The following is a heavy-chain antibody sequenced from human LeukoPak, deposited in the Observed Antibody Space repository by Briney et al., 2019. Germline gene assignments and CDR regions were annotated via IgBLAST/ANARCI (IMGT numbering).Heavy chain of an antibody. CDR2: INPNSGGT. Sequence: ASVKVSCKASGYTFTGYYMHWVRQAPGQGLEWMGWINPNSGGTNYAQKFQGRVTMTTETSTGTAYMELRSLRSDDAAVYYCARIDLEYGSGTYYSSYFEFWGQGTLVTVSS. V-gene: IGHV1-2*02. CDR1: GYTFTGYY. D-gene: IGHD3-10*01. J-gene: IGHJ4*02. CDR3: ARIDLEYGSGTYYSSYFEF.